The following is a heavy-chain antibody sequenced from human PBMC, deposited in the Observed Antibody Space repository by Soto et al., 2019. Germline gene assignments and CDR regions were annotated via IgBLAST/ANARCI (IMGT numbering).Heavy chain of an antibody. CDR3: ARRVVLTGYYSPLDY. V-gene: IGHV4-39*01. CDR2: IYYSGST. D-gene: IGHD3-9*01. J-gene: IGHJ4*02. Sequence: ASETLSLTCTVSGGSISSSSYYWGWIRQPPGKGLEWIGSIYYSGSTYYNPSLKSRVTISVDTSKNQFSLKLSSVTAADTAVYYCARRVVLTGYYSPLDYWGQGTLVTVSS. CDR1: GGSISSSSYY.